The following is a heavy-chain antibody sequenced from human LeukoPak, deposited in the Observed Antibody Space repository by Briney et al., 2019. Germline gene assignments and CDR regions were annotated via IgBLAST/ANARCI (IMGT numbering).Heavy chain of an antibody. V-gene: IGHV3-21*04. CDR1: GFTFSSYS. J-gene: IGHJ4*02. Sequence: GGSLRLSCAASGFTFSSYSMNWVRQAPGKGLEWVSSISSSSSYIYYADSVKGRFTISRDNAKNSLYLQMNSLRAEDTAVYYCARKFLGSRGYYFDYWGQGTLVTVSS. CDR2: ISSSSSYI. D-gene: IGHD3-10*01. CDR3: ARKFLGSRGYYFDY.